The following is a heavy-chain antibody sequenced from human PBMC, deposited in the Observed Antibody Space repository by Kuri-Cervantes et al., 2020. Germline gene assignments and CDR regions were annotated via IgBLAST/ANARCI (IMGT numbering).Heavy chain of an antibody. CDR1: GGSISSSSYY. Sequence: SETLSLTCTVSGGSISSSSYYWGWIRQPPGKGLEWIGSIYYSGSTYYNPSLKSRVTISVDTSKNQFSLKLSSVTAADTAVYYSARETTGLADYWGQGTLVTVSS. D-gene: IGHD1-14*01. CDR3: ARETTGLADY. J-gene: IGHJ4*02. V-gene: IGHV4-39*07. CDR2: IYYSGST.